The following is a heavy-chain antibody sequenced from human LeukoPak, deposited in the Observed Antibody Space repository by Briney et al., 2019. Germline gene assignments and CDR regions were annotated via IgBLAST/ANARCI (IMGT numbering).Heavy chain of an antibody. D-gene: IGHD3-10*01. J-gene: IGHJ4*02. CDR2: IYNSGST. CDR1: GVSITGGTYD. CDR3: ARDMGSGSYPYFFDY. Sequence: PSQTLSLTCTVAGVSITGGTYDWDWIRQPAGKGLEWIGRIYNSGSTNYNPSLKSRVTISVDTSKNQFSLKLGSVTAADTAVYYCARDMGSGSYPYFFDYWGQGTLVTVSS. V-gene: IGHV4-61*02.